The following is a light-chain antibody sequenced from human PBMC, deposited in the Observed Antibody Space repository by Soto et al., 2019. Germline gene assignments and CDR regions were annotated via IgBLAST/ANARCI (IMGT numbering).Light chain of an antibody. CDR3: CSYADGSIYF. CDR1: SRDVGAYDY. V-gene: IGLV2-14*03. Sequence: QSVLAQPASVSGSPGQSITISCTGTSRDVGAYDYVSWYLQYPDKAPQLLIYYVDHRPSGVSSRFPGSKSGNTASLTISGLQAEDEGDYYCCSYADGSIYFFGTGTKVTV. J-gene: IGLJ1*01. CDR2: YVD.